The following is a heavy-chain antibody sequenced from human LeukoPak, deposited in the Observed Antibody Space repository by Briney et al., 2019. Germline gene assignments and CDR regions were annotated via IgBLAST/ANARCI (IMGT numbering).Heavy chain of an antibody. CDR1: GYTFTGYY. V-gene: IGHV1-2*02. J-gene: IGHJ3*02. CDR3: ARDALLAAAAPDAFDI. Sequence: ASVNVSCKPSGYTFTGYYMHWVRQAPGQGLWWMGWINANSGGTKYAQKFQGTVTMTRDTSISTAYMELSRLRSDDTAVYYCARDALLAAAAPDAFDIWGQGTMVTVSS. CDR2: INANSGGT. D-gene: IGHD6-13*01.